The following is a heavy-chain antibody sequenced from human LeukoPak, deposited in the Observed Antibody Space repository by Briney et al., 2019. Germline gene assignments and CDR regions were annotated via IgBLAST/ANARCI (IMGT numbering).Heavy chain of an antibody. Sequence: GGSLRLSCAASGFTFSSYAMSWVRQASGKGLEWVSAISGSGGSTYYADSVKGRFTISRDNSKNTLYLQMNSLRAEDTAVYYCAKAEYSYDAFDIWGQGTMVTVSS. CDR3: AKAEYSYDAFDI. J-gene: IGHJ3*02. CDR1: GFTFSSYA. V-gene: IGHV3-23*01. CDR2: ISGSGGST. D-gene: IGHD5-18*01.